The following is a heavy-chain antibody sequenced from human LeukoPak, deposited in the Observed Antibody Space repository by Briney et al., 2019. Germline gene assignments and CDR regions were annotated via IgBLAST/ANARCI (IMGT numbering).Heavy chain of an antibody. J-gene: IGHJ4*02. V-gene: IGHV3-23*01. CDR2: ISGSGTST. D-gene: IGHD3-22*01. CDR1: GFTFSSYA. Sequence: GGSLRLSCAASGFTFSSYAMSWVRQAPGKGLEWVSGISGSGTSTYYADSVKGRFTISRDNSKNTLLLQMNSLRAEDTAVYHCAKRPQELWLPDHFGYWGQGTLVTVSS. CDR3: AKRPQELWLPDHFGY.